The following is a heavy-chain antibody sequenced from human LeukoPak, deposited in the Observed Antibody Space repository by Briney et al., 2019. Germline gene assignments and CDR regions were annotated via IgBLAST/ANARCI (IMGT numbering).Heavy chain of an antibody. V-gene: IGHV3-30*01. J-gene: IGHJ1*01. CDR1: GFTFSNYA. CDR2: ISYDGTNK. D-gene: IGHD6-13*01. CDR3: AGSPKYSSSWYEYFEH. Sequence: PGRSLRLSCAASGFTFSNYAMHWVRQAPGKGLEWVADISYDGTNKYYADSVKGRFTISRDNSMNTLFLQMNSLRAEDTAVYYCAGSPKYSSSWYEYFEHWGQGALVTVSS.